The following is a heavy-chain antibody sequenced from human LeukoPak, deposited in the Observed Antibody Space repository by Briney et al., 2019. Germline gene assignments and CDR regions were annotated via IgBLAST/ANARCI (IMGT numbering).Heavy chain of an antibody. CDR3: ARVEWLRFYDY. CDR1: GFTFSNYW. Sequence: GGSLRLSCAASGFTFSNYWMSWVRQGPGKGLEWVANINRDGSEKYYVDSVKGRFTISRDNAKNSLYLQMNSLRAEDTAVYYCARVEWLRFYDYWGQGTLVTVSS. V-gene: IGHV3-7*01. J-gene: IGHJ4*02. D-gene: IGHD5-12*01. CDR2: INRDGSEK.